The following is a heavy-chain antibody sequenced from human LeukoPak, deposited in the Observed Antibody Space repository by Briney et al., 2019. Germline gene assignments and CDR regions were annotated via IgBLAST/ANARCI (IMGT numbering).Heavy chain of an antibody. Sequence: SETLSLTCTVSGGSISSYYWSWIRQPPGKGLEWIGYIYYSGSTNYNPFLKSRVTISVDTSKNQFSLKLSSVTAADTAVYYCARLEETDYFDYWGQGTLVTVSS. CDR2: IYYSGST. CDR1: GGSISSYY. CDR3: ARLEETDYFDY. V-gene: IGHV4-59*01. J-gene: IGHJ4*02.